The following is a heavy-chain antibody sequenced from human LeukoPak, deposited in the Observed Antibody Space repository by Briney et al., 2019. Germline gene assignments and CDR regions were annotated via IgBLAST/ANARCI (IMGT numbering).Heavy chain of an antibody. V-gene: IGHV3-7*01. Sequence: ANIKQDGSEKYYVASVKGRFTISRDNAKNSLYLQMNSLRAEDTAVYYCARDQSSDGWFDPWGQGTLVTVSS. CDR2: IKQDGSEK. D-gene: IGHD6-25*01. CDR3: ARDQSSDGWFDP. J-gene: IGHJ5*02.